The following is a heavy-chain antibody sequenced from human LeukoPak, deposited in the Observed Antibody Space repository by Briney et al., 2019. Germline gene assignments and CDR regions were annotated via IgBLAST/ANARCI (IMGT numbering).Heavy chain of an antibody. CDR2: IDHGGNT. Sequence: SETLSLTCAVIGGSFNGYSWTWLRKAPGKGLEWIGDIDHGGNTRYTPSLKSRLIISVDTSNQQFSLNLRSATAADTAVCYCARLEGTSWTGFWLDPWGQGTLVTVSS. CDR3: ARLEGTSWTGFWLDP. J-gene: IGHJ5*02. V-gene: IGHV4-34*01. D-gene: IGHD3/OR15-3a*01. CDR1: GGSFNGYS.